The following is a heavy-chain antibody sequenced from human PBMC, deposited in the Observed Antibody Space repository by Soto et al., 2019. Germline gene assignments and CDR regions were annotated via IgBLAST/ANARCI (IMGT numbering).Heavy chain of an antibody. CDR3: ARPGYDSSDYYYGMDV. V-gene: IGHV1-69*13. Sequence: SVKVSCKASGGTFSSYSISWVRQAPGQGLEWMGGIIPIFGTANYAQKFQGRVTITADESTSTAYMELSSLRSEDTAVYYCARPGYDSSDYYYGMDVWGQGTTVTVSS. CDR2: IIPIFGTA. CDR1: GGTFSSYS. J-gene: IGHJ6*02. D-gene: IGHD3-22*01.